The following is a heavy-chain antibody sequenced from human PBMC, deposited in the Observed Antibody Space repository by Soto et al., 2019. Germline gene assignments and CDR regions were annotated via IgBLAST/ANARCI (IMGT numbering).Heavy chain of an antibody. Sequence: SETLSLTCAVYGGSFSGYYWSWIRQPPGKGLEWIGEINHSGSTNYNPSLKSRVTISVDTSKNQFSLKLSSVTAADTAVYYCARPRGGVIVRGAFDIWGQGTMVTVSS. D-gene: IGHD3-16*02. CDR3: ARPRGGVIVRGAFDI. V-gene: IGHV4-34*01. J-gene: IGHJ3*02. CDR1: GGSFSGYY. CDR2: INHSGST.